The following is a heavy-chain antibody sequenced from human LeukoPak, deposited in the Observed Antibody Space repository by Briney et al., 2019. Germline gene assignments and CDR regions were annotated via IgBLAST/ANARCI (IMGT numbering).Heavy chain of an antibody. CDR2: IYYSGTT. J-gene: IGHJ3*02. Sequence: PSEPLSLTCTVSGGSISSSSYYWGWIRQPPGKGPEWIGSIYYSGTTYYNPSLKSRVTISVDTSKNQFSLKLSSVTAADTAVYYCARRAVGATFRGAFDIWGQGTMVTVSS. CDR1: GGSISSSSYY. D-gene: IGHD1-26*01. CDR3: ARRAVGATFRGAFDI. V-gene: IGHV4-39*01.